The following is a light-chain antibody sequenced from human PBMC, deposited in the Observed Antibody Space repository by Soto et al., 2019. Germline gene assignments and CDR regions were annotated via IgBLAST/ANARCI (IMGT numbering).Light chain of an antibody. CDR2: DVT. V-gene: IGLV2-14*03. CDR1: NTDVGCYNY. Sequence: QSALTQPASMSGSPGQSIAISRPGTNTDVGCYNYVSWYQQLPGKVPKLLIHDVTVRPSGVSDRFSGSKSGNTTSLTISGRQADDEADYYCRSYTSISTVVFGGGTKVTVL. J-gene: IGLJ3*02. CDR3: RSYTSISTVV.